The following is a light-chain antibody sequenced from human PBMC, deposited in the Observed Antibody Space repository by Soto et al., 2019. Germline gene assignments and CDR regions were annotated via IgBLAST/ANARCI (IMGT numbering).Light chain of an antibody. CDR2: KTS. J-gene: IGKJ2*01. CDR1: QNVNIW. CDR3: LQYNSLPYT. Sequence: DIQVTQSPSTLSAFVGDRVILTCRASQNVNIWLAWYQQRPRKAPKLLIYKTSSLESGVPSRFSGSGSGTEFTLTIISLETDEFGTYFCLQYNSLPYTFGQGTKLAIK. V-gene: IGKV1-5*03.